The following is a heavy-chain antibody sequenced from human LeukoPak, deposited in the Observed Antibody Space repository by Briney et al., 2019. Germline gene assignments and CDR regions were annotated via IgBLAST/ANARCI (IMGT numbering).Heavy chain of an antibody. J-gene: IGHJ4*02. CDR3: ARAGGVMVFDWYFDY. Sequence: ASVNVSCNASGYTISSYGISWGRQPPAPGHERMGWSSVYNGNTNYAETVQRRVTIAKDPSTSTVYMELRSLRSDVSAVYYWARAGGVMVFDWYFDYWGARTLVTASS. D-gene: IGHD3-16*02. CDR1: GYTISSYG. V-gene: IGHV1-18*01. CDR2: SSVYNGNT.